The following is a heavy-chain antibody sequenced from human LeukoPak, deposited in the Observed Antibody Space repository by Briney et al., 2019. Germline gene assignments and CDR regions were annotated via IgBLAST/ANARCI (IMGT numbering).Heavy chain of an antibody. CDR2: IHHSGST. CDR3: ARAAIPTLKTYYFDY. J-gene: IGHJ4*02. Sequence: SGTLSLTCAVSGGSISSSNWWSWVRQPPGKGLEWIGEIHHSGSTNYNPSLKSRVTISVDKSKNQFSLKLSSVTAADTAVYYCARAAIPTLKTYYFDYWGQGTLVTVSS. CDR1: GGSISSSNW. V-gene: IGHV4-4*02.